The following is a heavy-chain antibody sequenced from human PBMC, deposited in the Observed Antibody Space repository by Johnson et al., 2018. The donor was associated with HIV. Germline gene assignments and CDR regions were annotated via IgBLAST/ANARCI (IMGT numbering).Heavy chain of an antibody. V-gene: IGHV3-66*01. Sequence: EQLVESGGGLVQPGGSLRLSCAASGFTVSGDYMSWVRQAPGKGLEWVSLIYSGGSTYYADSVKGRFTISRDNSKNTLYLQMNSLRAEDTAVYYCAKGPILDDGFDIWGQGTMVTVSS. D-gene: IGHD3-3*01. CDR3: AKGPILDDGFDI. CDR2: IYSGGST. CDR1: GFTVSGDY. J-gene: IGHJ3*02.